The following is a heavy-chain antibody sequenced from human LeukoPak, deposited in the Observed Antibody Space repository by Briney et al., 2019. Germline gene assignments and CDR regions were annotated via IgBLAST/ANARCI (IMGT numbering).Heavy chain of an antibody. CDR3: ASWQQLPREDAFDI. CDR2: ISSSSSTI. V-gene: IGHV3-48*01. J-gene: IGHJ3*02. D-gene: IGHD6-13*01. CDR1: GFTFSSYS. Sequence: PGGSLRLSCAASGFTFSSYSMNWVRQAPGKGLEGVSYISSSSSTIYYADSVKGRFTISRDNAKNSLYLQMNSLRAEDTAVYYCASWQQLPREDAFDIWGQGTMVTVSS.